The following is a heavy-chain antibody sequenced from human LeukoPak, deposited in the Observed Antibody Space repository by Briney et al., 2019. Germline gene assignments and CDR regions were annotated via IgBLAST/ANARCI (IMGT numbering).Heavy chain of an antibody. D-gene: IGHD6-13*01. CDR2: INHSGST. V-gene: IGHV4-34*01. Sequence: SETPSLTCAVYGGSFSGYYWSWIRQPPGKGLEWIGEINHSGSTNYNPSLKSRVTISVDRSKNQFSLKLSSVTAADTAVYYCARAPPSSSWYFDYWGQGTLVTVSS. CDR3: ARAPPSSSWYFDY. CDR1: GGSFSGYY. J-gene: IGHJ4*02.